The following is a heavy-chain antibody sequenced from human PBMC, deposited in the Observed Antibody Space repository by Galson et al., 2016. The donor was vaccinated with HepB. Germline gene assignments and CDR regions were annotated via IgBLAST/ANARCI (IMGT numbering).Heavy chain of an antibody. CDR1: GFNFYDHA. CDR3: TKGAGWEPIDS. J-gene: IGHJ4*02. V-gene: IGHV3-49*03. Sequence: SLRLSCATSGFNFYDHAIGWFRQAPGKGLEWVGFIRSKTYGGTAEYAAPVRGRFTISRDDSRSIAYLQMNSLKSEDTAVYYCTKGAGWEPIDSWGQGTLVPVFS. D-gene: IGHD1-26*01. CDR2: IRSKTYGGTA.